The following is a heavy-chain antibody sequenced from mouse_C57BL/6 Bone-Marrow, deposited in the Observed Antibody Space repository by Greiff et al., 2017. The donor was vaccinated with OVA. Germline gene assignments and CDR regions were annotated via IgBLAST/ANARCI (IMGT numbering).Heavy chain of an antibody. V-gene: IGHV1-61*01. CDR2: IYPSDSET. J-gene: IGHJ4*01. CDR3: GGGRAMDY. Sequence: VQLQQPGAELVRPGSSVKLSCKASGYTFTSYWMDWVKQRPGQGLEWIGNIYPSDSETHYNQKFKDKATLTVDKSSITAYMQLSSLTSEDSAVYYCGGGRAMDYWGQGTSVTVSS. CDR1: GYTFTSYW.